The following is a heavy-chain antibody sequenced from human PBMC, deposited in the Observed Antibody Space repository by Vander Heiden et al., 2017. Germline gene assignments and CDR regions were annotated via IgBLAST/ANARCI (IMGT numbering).Heavy chain of an antibody. Sequence: QVQLQQWGTGLLKPSETLSLTCAVYGGSFSGYYWSWIRQPPGKGLEWIGEINHSGSTNYNTSLKRRVTISVDTSKNQFSLKLSSVTAAETAVYYCARGSSEAGAGTKTNWFDPWGQGTLVTVSS. CDR1: GGSFSGYY. CDR2: INHSGST. V-gene: IGHV4-34*01. CDR3: ARGSSEAGAGTKTNWFDP. D-gene: IGHD6-19*01. J-gene: IGHJ5*02.